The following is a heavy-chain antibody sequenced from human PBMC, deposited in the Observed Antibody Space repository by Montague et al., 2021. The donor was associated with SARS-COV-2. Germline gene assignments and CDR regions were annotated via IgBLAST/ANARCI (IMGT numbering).Heavy chain of an antibody. CDR3: ARDLPPSRPRNPV. J-gene: IGHJ4*02. D-gene: IGHD2/OR15-2a*01. CDR2: IYYSGST. Sequence: SETLSLTCTVSGGSISSYYWSWIRQPPGKGLEWIGYIYYSGSTNYNPSPKSRVTISVDTSKNKFSLRLSSVSAADTAAYYCARDLPPSRPRNPVWGQGTLVTVSS. CDR1: GGSISSYY. V-gene: IGHV4-59*01.